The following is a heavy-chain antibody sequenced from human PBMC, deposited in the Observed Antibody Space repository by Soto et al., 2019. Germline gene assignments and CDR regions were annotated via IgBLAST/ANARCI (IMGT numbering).Heavy chain of an antibody. CDR1: GFSFSSYG. CDR3: AKDRDGYYYYYGMDV. J-gene: IGHJ6*02. V-gene: IGHV3-33*06. Sequence: GGSLRLSCAASGFSFSSYGMHWVRQAPGKGLEWVAVICCDGGSKYYADSVRGRFTISRDNSKNTLYLQMNSLRAEDTAVYYCAKDRDGYYYYYGMDVWGQGTTVTVSS. CDR2: ICCDGGSK.